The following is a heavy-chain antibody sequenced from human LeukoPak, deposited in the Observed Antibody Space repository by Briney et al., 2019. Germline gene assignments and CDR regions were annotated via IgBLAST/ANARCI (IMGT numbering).Heavy chain of an antibody. V-gene: IGHV3-23*01. CDR3: AKWGYYYYGMDV. CDR1: GFTFSSYA. CDR2: ISGSGGST. Sequence: GGSLRLSCAASGFTFSSYAMSWVRQAPGKGLEWGSAISGSGGSTYYADSVKGRFTISRDNSKNTLYLQMNSLRAEDTAVYYCAKWGYYYYGMDVWGKGTTVTVSS. D-gene: IGHD3-16*01. J-gene: IGHJ6*04.